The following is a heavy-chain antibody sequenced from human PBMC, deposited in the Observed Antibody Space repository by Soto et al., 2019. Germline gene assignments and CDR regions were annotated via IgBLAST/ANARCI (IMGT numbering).Heavy chain of an antibody. J-gene: IGHJ4*02. CDR2: IYYLGNT. V-gene: IGHV4-59*01. CDR3: ARDGYDGSGSPYPAY. CDR1: GGPMSEYF. Sequence: QVQLQESGPGQVKPSETLSLTCTVSGGPMSEYFWSWIRQSPGKGLEWIGYIYYLGNTDYNPSLRRRVTISLATSRSQFSLKLSSVTAADRAGYYCARDGYDGSGSPYPAYWGPGTQVTVSS. D-gene: IGHD3-10*01.